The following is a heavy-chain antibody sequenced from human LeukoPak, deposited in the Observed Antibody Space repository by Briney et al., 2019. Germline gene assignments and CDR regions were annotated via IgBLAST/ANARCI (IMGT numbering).Heavy chain of an antibody. V-gene: IGHV1-8*01. CDR1: GYTFTSYD. CDR2: MNPNSGNT. CDR3: ARGDIVVVPAALNSWFDP. Sequence: ASVKVSCKASGYTFTSYDINWVRQATGQGLEWMGWMNPNSGNTGYAQKFQGRVTMTRNTSISTAYMELSSLRSEDTAVYYCARGDIVVVPAALNSWFDPWGQGTLVTVSS. D-gene: IGHD2-2*01. J-gene: IGHJ5*02.